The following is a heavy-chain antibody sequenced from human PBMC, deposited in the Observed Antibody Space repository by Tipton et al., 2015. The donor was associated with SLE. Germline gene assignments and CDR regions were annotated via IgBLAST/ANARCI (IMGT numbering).Heavy chain of an antibody. CDR1: GFSISDYY. J-gene: IGHJ2*01. D-gene: IGHD3-10*01. Sequence: SLRLSCAASGFSISDYYMNWIRQAPGKGLEWVSYISSNGKTIYYGDSVQGRFTISRDNAKNSLYLQMNGLRAEDTAVYYCARDRGPEGSGWYFDLWGRGTLVTVSS. CDR3: ARDRGPEGSGWYFDL. CDR2: ISSNGKTI. V-gene: IGHV3-11*04.